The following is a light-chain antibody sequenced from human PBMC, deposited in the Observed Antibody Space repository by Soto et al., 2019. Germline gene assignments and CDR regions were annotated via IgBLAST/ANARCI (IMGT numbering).Light chain of an antibody. CDR1: QSINRQ. V-gene: IGKV3-15*01. Sequence: MSQSPSSVSASVGDRVTITWLASQSINRQVLCYQHRPGQAPRLLIYDTSARAAGIPARFSGSGSATEFTLTISSLQSEDFALYYCQHTLKWPPTFGQGTKVDI. J-gene: IGKJ1*01. CDR3: QHTLKWPPT. CDR2: DTS.